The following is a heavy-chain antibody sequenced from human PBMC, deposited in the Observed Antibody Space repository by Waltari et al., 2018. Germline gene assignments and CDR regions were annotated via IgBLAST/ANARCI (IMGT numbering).Heavy chain of an antibody. CDR1: GFTFSSYS. J-gene: IGHJ4*02. V-gene: IGHV3-21*01. CDR2: ISSSSSYI. D-gene: IGHD6-19*01. Sequence: EVQLVESGGGLVKPGGSLRLSCAASGFTFSSYSMNWVRQAPGKGLEWVASISSSSSYIYYAGSVKGRFTISRDNAKNSLYLQMNSLRAEDTAVYYCAPYMAGEDYWGQGTLVTVSS. CDR3: APYMAGEDY.